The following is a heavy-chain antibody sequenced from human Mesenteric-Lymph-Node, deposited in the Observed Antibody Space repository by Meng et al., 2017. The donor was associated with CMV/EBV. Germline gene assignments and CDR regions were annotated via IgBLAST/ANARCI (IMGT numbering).Heavy chain of an antibody. D-gene: IGHD4-23*01. CDR2: IYSGGSST. CDR3: ANLKLPGDAFDI. V-gene: IGHV3-23*03. J-gene: IGHJ3*02. CDR1: GFTFGNYW. Sequence: GGSLRLSCAASGFTFGNYWMQWVRQAPGKGLEWVSVIYSGGSSTYYADSVKARFTISRDNSKNTLYLQMNSLRAEDTAVYYCANLKLPGDAFDIWGQGTMVTVSS.